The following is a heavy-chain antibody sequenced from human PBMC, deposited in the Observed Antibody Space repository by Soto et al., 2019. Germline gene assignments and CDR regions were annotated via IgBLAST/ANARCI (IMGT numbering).Heavy chain of an antibody. CDR2: INHSGST. J-gene: IGHJ4*02. V-gene: IGHV4-34*01. CDR1: GGSFSGYY. CDR3: ARGRYDFWSGYYTGSLPPYFDY. D-gene: IGHD3-3*01. Sequence: NPSETLSLTCAVYGGSFSGYYWSWIRQPPGKGLEWIGEINHSGSTNYNPSLKSRVTISVDTSKNQFSLKLSSVTAADTAVYYCARGRYDFWSGYYTGSLPPYFDYWGQGTLVTVSS.